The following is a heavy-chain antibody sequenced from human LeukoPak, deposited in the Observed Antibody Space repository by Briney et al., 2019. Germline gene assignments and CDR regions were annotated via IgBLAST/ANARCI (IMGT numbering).Heavy chain of an antibody. CDR1: GSTLTSYG. Sequence: ASVKVSCKASGSTLTSYGITWVRQAPGQGVEWMGWMSAYSSKTNYAQKLQGRVTMTTDTSTSTAYIELRSLRSDDTAVYYCTRRLDYYDISGYHTLDYWGQGTLVTVSS. CDR2: MSAYSSKT. J-gene: IGHJ4*02. CDR3: TRRLDYYDISGYHTLDY. V-gene: IGHV1-18*01. D-gene: IGHD3-22*01.